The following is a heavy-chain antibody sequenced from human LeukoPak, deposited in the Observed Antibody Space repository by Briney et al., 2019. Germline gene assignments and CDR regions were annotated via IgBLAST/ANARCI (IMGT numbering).Heavy chain of an antibody. CDR1: GYTFTSYD. Sequence: ASVKVSCKASGYTFTSYDINWVRQATGQGLEWMGWMNPNSGNTGYAQKFQGRVTMTRNTSISTAYMELSSLRSEDTAVYYCARDRDYYDSSGYFGWFDPWGQGTLVTVSS. D-gene: IGHD3-22*01. V-gene: IGHV1-8*01. CDR3: ARDRDYYDSSGYFGWFDP. J-gene: IGHJ5*02. CDR2: MNPNSGNT.